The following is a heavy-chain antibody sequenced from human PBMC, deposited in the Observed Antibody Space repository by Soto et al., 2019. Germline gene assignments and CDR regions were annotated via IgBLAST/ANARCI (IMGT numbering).Heavy chain of an antibody. CDR2: IYSGGST. J-gene: IGHJ4*02. V-gene: IGHV3-66*01. Sequence: PGGSLRLSCAASGFTVSSNYMSWVRQAPGKGLEWVSVIYSGGSTYYADSVKGRFTISRDNSKNTLYLQMNSLRAEDTAVYYCAREYSSGWYREYYFDYWGQGTLVTVSS. D-gene: IGHD6-19*01. CDR1: GFTVSSNY. CDR3: AREYSSGWYREYYFDY.